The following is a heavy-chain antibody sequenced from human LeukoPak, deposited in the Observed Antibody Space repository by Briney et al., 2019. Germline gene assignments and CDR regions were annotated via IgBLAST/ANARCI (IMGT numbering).Heavy chain of an antibody. D-gene: IGHD3-22*01. J-gene: IGHJ5*02. V-gene: IGHV3-23*01. Sequence: GGSLRLSCAASGFSFRTYAMSWVRQAPGKGLEWVSAISDNSGRTYYADSVKGRFTISRDNSKNTLFVQMNSLRAEDTAVYYCVREYDSSWPSWGQGTLVTVSS. CDR3: VREYDSSWPS. CDR1: GFSFRTYA. CDR2: ISDNSGRT.